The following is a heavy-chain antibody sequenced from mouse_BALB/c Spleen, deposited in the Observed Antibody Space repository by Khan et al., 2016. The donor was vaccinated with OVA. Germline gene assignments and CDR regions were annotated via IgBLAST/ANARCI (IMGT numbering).Heavy chain of an antibody. CDR2: IDPANGNT. J-gene: IGHJ2*01. CDR3: AGIDA. CDR1: GFNIKDTY. Sequence: EVKLLESGAELVKPGASVKLSCTASGFNIKDTYMHWVKQRPEQGLEWIGRIDPANGNTKYDPKFQGKATITADTSSNTAYLQLSSLTSEDTAVYYCAGIDAWGQGTTLTVAS. V-gene: IGHV14-3*02.